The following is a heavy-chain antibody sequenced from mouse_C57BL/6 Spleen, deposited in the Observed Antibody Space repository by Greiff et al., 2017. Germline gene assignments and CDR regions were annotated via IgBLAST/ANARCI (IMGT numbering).Heavy chain of an antibody. D-gene: IGHD1-1*01. CDR1: GYSFTGYF. J-gene: IGHJ4*01. CDR2: INPYNGDT. V-gene: IGHV1-20*01. Sequence: EVQLQQSGPELVKPGDSVKISCKASGYSFTGYFMNWVMQSHGKSLEWIGRINPYNGDTFYNQKFKGKATLTVDKSSSTAHMELRSLTSEDSAVYYCARPHYYGSSHYAMDYWGQGTSVTVSS. CDR3: ARPHYYGSSHYAMDY.